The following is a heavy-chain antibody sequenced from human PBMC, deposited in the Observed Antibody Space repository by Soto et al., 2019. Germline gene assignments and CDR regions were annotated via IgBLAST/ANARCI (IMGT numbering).Heavy chain of an antibody. V-gene: IGHV3-23*01. D-gene: IGHD3-9*01. CDR1: GFTFSSYA. CDR3: AKDRKPRYYDIRQTADDYLDY. CDR2: ISGSGGST. Sequence: GGSLRLSCAASGFTFSSYAMSWVRQAPGKGLEWVSAISGSGGSTYYADSVKGRFTISRDNSKNTLYLQMNSLRAEDTAVYYCAKDRKPRYYDIRQTADDYLDYWGQGTLVTVSS. J-gene: IGHJ4*02.